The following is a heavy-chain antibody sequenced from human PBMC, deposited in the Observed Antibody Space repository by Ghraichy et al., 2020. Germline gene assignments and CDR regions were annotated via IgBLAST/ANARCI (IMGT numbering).Heavy chain of an antibody. Sequence: GVSLNISCAASGFTFSNYAMSWVRQAPGKGLEWVSTITGSGGSTYYADSVRGRFTISTDNSTNTLYLQMHSLRAEDTAVYYCAKFSPPYGMDVWGQGTTVTVSS. J-gene: IGHJ6*02. CDR2: ITGSGGST. CDR1: GFTFSNYA. V-gene: IGHV3-23*01. CDR3: AKFSPPYGMDV.